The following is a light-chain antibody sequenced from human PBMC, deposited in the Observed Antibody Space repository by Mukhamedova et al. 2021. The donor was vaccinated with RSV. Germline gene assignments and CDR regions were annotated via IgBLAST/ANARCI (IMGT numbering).Light chain of an antibody. V-gene: IGKV3-15*01. CDR2: GAS. CDR1: QTVRNN. Sequence: LSCRASQTVRNNLAWYQQKRGQPPRLLIYGASTRATGVPVRFTGSGSGTEFTLNISSLQSEDFAVYYCQQYANWPPWTFGQGT. CDR3: QQYANWPPWT. J-gene: IGKJ1*01.